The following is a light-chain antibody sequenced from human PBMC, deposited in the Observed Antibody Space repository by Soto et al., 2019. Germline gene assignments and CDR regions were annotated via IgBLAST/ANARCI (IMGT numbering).Light chain of an antibody. CDR1: QNIDRS. CDR3: QQFKDYVWT. V-gene: IGKV1-5*01. CDR2: DAS. J-gene: IGKJ1*01. Sequence: DIRMTQSPSTLSASVGDRATITCRASQNIDRSMAWYQQKPGRAPSLIIYDASTLERGVPSRFSGSGSGTEFTLIISNLQPDDFATYYCQQFKDYVWTFGQGTKV.